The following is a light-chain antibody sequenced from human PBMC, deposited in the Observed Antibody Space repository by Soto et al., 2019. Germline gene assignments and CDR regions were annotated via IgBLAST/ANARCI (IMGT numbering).Light chain of an antibody. CDR3: QHYSSSPPEFT. Sequence: EIVLTQSPATLSLSPGERATLSCRASQSVSTNYLAWYQQRPGQAPRLLIFGASYRATGIPDRFSDSGSGTDFTLTISRLEPEDFAVYYCQHYSSSPPEFTFGPGTKVDSK. CDR1: QSVSTNY. CDR2: GAS. J-gene: IGKJ3*01. V-gene: IGKV3-20*01.